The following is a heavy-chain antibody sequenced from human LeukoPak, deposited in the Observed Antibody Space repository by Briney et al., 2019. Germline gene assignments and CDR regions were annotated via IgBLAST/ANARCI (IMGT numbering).Heavy chain of an antibody. CDR2: IYTSGST. V-gene: IGHV4-4*07. CDR1: GGSISSYY. J-gene: IGHJ6*02. D-gene: IGHD3-9*01. Sequence: SETLSLTCTVSGGSISSYYWSWIRQPAGKGLEWIGRIYTSGSTNYNPSLKSRVTMSVDTSKNQFSLKLSSVTAADTAVYYCARGDLDILTGYPSRGGDVWGQGTTVTVSS. CDR3: ARGDLDILTGYPSRGGDV.